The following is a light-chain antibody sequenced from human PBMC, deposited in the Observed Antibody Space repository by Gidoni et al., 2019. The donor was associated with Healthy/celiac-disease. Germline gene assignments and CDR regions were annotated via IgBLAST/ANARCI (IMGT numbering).Light chain of an antibody. CDR2: DAS. CDR3: QQRSNWVT. J-gene: IGKJ3*01. Sequence: IVLTQSPATLSLSPGERATLSCRASQSVSSYLALYQQKPGQAPRILIYDASNRATGIPARFSGSGSGTDFTLTISSLEPEDFAVYYCQQRSNWVTFGPGTKVDIK. V-gene: IGKV3-11*01. CDR1: QSVSSY.